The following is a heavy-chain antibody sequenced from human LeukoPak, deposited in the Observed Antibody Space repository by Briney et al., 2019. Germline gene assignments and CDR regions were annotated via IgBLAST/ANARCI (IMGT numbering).Heavy chain of an antibody. CDR3: ARSVGGASPYYYGMDV. CDR1: GGSITNYY. Sequence: PSETLSLTCSVSGGSITNYYWSWIRQHPGKGLEWIGYIYYSGSTYYNPSLKSRVTISVDTSKNQFSLKLSSVTAADTAVYYCARSVGGASPYYYGMDVWGQGTTVTVSS. V-gene: IGHV4-59*06. CDR2: IYYSGST. D-gene: IGHD3-10*01. J-gene: IGHJ6*02.